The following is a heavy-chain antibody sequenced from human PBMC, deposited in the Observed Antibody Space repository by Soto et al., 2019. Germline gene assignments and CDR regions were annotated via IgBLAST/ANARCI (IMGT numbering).Heavy chain of an antibody. CDR3: AKEQGSSWYEIDY. Sequence: EVQLLESGGGLVQPGGSLRLSCAASGFTFSNYAVTWVRQAPGKGLEWVSTISGSGGSTYYADSVKGRFTISRDNSKNTLYLQMNSPRAEDTAVYYCAKEQGSSWYEIDYWGQGTLVTVSS. CDR1: GFTFSNYA. V-gene: IGHV3-23*01. D-gene: IGHD6-13*01. J-gene: IGHJ4*02. CDR2: ISGSGGST.